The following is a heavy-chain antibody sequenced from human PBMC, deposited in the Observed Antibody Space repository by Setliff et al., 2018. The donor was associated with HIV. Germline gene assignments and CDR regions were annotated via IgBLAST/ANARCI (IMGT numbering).Heavy chain of an antibody. CDR3: ARSVGYCSGGSCSNWFDP. CDR1: GYSISSGYY. V-gene: IGHV4-38-2*01. D-gene: IGHD2-15*01. CDR2: IYHSGST. J-gene: IGHJ5*02. Sequence: SETLSLTCAVSGYSISSGYYWGWIRQPPGKGLEWIGSIYHSGSTYYNPSLKSRVTISVDTSKNQFSLKLSSVTAADTAVYYCARSVGYCSGGSCSNWFDPWGQGTLVTVSS.